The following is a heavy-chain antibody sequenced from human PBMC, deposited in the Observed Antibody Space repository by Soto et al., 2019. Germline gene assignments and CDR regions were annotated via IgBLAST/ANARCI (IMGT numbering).Heavy chain of an antibody. CDR1: GYTLTELS. J-gene: IGHJ4*02. D-gene: IGHD1-26*01. V-gene: IGHV1-24*01. CDR2: FDPEDGET. CDR3: ATKKWELGPFDY. Sequence: ASVKVSCKVSGYTLTELSMHWVRQAPGKGLEWMGGFDPEDGETIYAQKFQGRVTMTEDTSTDTAYMELSSLRSEDTAAYYCATKKWELGPFDYWGQGTLVTV.